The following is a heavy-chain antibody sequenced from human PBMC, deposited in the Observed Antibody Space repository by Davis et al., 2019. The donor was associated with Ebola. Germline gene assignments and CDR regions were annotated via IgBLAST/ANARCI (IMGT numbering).Heavy chain of an antibody. CDR3: ARDLGSSWYGP. J-gene: IGHJ5*02. CDR1: GGTFSSYA. D-gene: IGHD6-13*01. V-gene: IGHV1-69*04. Sequence: AASVKVSCKASGGTFSSYAISWVRQAPGQGLEWMGRIIPILGIANYAQKFQGRVTITADKSTSTAYMELSSLRSDDTAVYYCARDLGSSWYGPWGQGTLVTVSS. CDR2: IIPILGIA.